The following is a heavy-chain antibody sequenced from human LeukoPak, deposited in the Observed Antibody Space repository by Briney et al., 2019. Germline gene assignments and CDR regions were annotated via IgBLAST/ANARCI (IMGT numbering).Heavy chain of an antibody. CDR3: ARDLTLYDFWSGRYYFDY. J-gene: IGHJ4*02. CDR2: ISVYNGNT. V-gene: IGHV1-18*01. Sequence: ASVKVSCKASGYTFISYGITWVRQAPGQGLEWMGWISVYNGNTNCAQKLQGRVTMTTDTSTSTAYMELRSLRSDDTAVYYCARDLTLYDFWSGRYYFDYWGQGTLVTVSS. D-gene: IGHD3-3*01. CDR1: GYTFISYG.